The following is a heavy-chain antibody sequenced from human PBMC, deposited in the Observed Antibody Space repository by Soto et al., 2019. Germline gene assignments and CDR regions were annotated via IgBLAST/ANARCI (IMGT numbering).Heavy chain of an antibody. CDR1: GGTFSNSP. CDR3: ARGLTIFGVVNFDY. V-gene: IGHV1-69*01. Sequence: QVQLVQSGAEVKRPGSSVKVSCKASGGTFSNSPIAWVRLAPGQGLEWMGGVIPIFSIVKYAQKFQGRVTFTADDSTSTAYMELSSLTSEDTAVYYCARGLTIFGVVNFDYWGQGTLVTVSS. J-gene: IGHJ4*02. CDR2: VIPIFSIV. D-gene: IGHD3-3*01.